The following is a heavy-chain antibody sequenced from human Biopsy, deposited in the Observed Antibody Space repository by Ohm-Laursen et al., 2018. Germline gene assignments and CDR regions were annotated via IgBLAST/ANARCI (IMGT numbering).Heavy chain of an antibody. D-gene: IGHD3-3*01. Sequence: ASVKVSRKASGDAFLGYYLHWVRQAPGQGLEWMGSIYPNSGDTDFAQKFQGRVSMTRDTSVSTAYLELSSLRSDDTAIYYCARDLLEWSLPSWGQGTLVTASS. V-gene: IGHV1-2*02. CDR3: ARDLLEWSLPS. CDR2: IYPNSGDT. J-gene: IGHJ4*02. CDR1: GDAFLGYY.